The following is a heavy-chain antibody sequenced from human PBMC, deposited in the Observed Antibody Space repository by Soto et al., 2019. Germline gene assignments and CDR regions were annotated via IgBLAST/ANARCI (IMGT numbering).Heavy chain of an antibody. V-gene: IGHV3-30*18. CDR1: GFTFSSYG. D-gene: IGHD6-19*01. J-gene: IGHJ4*02. Sequence: SGGSLRLSCAASGFTFSSYGMHWVRQAPGKGLEWVAVISYDGSNKYYADSVKGRFTISRDNSKNTLYLQMNSLRAEDTAVYYCAKDKPKIAVAGIFDYWGQGTLVTVSS. CDR3: AKDKPKIAVAGIFDY. CDR2: ISYDGSNK.